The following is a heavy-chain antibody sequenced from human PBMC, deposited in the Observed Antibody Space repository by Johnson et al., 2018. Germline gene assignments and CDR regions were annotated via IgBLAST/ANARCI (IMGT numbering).Heavy chain of an antibody. CDR3: TIYSH. Sequence: VQLVQSGGGLVQPGGSLKLSCAASGFTFSGSAMHWVRQASGKGLEWVGRIRSKANSYATTYAASVKGRFTISRDDSQNPAYLQMNSLKTEETAVYYCTIYSHWGQGTLVTVSS. CDR2: IRSKANSYAT. J-gene: IGHJ1*01. V-gene: IGHV3-73*01. CDR1: GFTFSGSA. D-gene: IGHD2-21*01.